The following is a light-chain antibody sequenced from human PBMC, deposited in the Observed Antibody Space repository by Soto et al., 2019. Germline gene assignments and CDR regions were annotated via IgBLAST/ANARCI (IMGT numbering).Light chain of an antibody. CDR2: GAS. CDR3: QQYTNRPPWT. V-gene: IGKV3-15*01. CDR1: QTVSTN. J-gene: IGKJ1*01. Sequence: EIVMTQSPATLSVSPGERATLSCRASQTVSTNLAGYQHKPGQAPRLLIYGASTRATGIPARFSGSGSGTEFPLTLSRLQSDDFAVYYCQQYTNRPPWTFGQGTKVDIK.